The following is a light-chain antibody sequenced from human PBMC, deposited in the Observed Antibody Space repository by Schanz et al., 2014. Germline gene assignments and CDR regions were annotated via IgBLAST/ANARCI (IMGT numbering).Light chain of an antibody. Sequence: QSALTQPPSASGSPGQSVTISCTGTSSDVGSYNRVSWYQQPPGKAPKLMIYDVSNRPSGVSNRFSGSKSGNTASLTVSGLQAEDEADYYCCSYAGSSTYVFGTGTKLTVL. CDR2: DVS. CDR1: SSDVGSYNR. J-gene: IGLJ1*01. V-gene: IGLV2-18*02. CDR3: CSYAGSSTYV.